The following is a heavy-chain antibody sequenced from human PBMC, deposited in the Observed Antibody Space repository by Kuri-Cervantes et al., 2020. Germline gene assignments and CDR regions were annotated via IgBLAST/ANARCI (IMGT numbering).Heavy chain of an antibody. Sequence: GGSLRLSCKGSGFSFGDYAMSWFRQAPGKGLEWVGFIRSKAYGGTTEYAASVKGRFTISRDDSKSIAYLQMNSLKTEDTAVYYCTRDSDYDFWSGYYGDYWGQGTLVTVSS. CDR2: IRSKAYGGTT. CDR1: GFSFGDYA. CDR3: TRDSDYDFWSGYYGDY. V-gene: IGHV3-49*03. D-gene: IGHD3-3*01. J-gene: IGHJ4*02.